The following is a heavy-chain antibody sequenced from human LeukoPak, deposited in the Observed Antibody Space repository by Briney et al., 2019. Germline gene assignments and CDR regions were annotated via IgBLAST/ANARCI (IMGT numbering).Heavy chain of an antibody. D-gene: IGHD6-13*01. V-gene: IGHV3-23*01. J-gene: IGHJ4*02. Sequence: GGSLRLSCAASGFTFSTYAMSWVRQAPGKGLGWVSAISGSGGSTYYADSVKGRFTISRDNSKNTLYLQMNSLRAEDTSIYFCAKALEQETVIALDSWGQGTLVTVSS. CDR1: GFTFSTYA. CDR2: ISGSGGST. CDR3: AKALEQETVIALDS.